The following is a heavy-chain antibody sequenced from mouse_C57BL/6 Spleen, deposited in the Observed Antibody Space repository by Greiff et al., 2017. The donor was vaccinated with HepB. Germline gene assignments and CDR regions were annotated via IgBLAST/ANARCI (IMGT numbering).Heavy chain of an antibody. CDR2: INYDGSST. Sequence: EVKLMESEGGLVQPGSSMKLSCTASGFTFSDYYMAWVRQVPEKGLEWVANINYDGSSTYYLDSLKSRFIISRDNAKNILYLQMSSLKSEDTATYYCARESPLAYYFDYWGQGTTLTVSS. V-gene: IGHV5-16*01. D-gene: IGHD4-1*01. J-gene: IGHJ2*01. CDR1: GFTFSDYY. CDR3: ARESPLAYYFDY.